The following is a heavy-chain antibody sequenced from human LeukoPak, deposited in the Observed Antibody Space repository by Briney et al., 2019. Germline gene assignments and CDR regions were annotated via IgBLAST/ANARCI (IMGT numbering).Heavy chain of an antibody. CDR1: GFKFSSYA. J-gene: IGHJ4*02. CDR3: ANGDSGGSGGGY. V-gene: IGHV3-30*02. Sequence: GGSLRLSCATSGFKFSSYAMHWVRQTPGRGLEWVAFIRSNGNDKYYADSVQGRFIISRDNSKNTLYLQMTSLRTEVTSVYYCANGDSGGSGGGYWGQGTLVSVSS. CDR2: IRSNGNDK. D-gene: IGHD1-26*01.